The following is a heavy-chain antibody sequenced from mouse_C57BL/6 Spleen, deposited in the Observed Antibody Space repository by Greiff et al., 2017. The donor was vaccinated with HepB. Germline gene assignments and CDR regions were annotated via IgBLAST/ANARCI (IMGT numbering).Heavy chain of an antibody. CDR3: ARHTRPEDYDGSDWYFDV. V-gene: IGHV5-6*02. J-gene: IGHJ1*03. Sequence: EVKLVESGGDLVKPGGSLKLSCAASGFTFSSYGMSWVRQTPDKRLEWVATISSGGSYTYYPDSVKGRCTISRDNAKNTLYLQMSSLKSEDTAMYYVARHTRPEDYDGSDWYFDVWGTGTTVTVSS. CDR1: GFTFSSYG. D-gene: IGHD1-1*01. CDR2: ISSGGSYT.